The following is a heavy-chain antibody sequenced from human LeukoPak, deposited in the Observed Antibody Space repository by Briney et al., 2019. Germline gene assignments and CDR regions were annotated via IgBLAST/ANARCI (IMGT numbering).Heavy chain of an antibody. CDR2: ISGSGGDT. D-gene: IGHD1-7*01. J-gene: IGHJ4*02. Sequence: PGGSLRLSCAASGFTFNSYGMSWVRQVPGKGLEWVSHISGSGGDTYYADSVKGRFTISRDNSKNTLYLQMNSLSAEDTALYYCARELELWGQGTLVTVSS. V-gene: IGHV3-23*01. CDR1: GFTFNSYG. CDR3: ARELEL.